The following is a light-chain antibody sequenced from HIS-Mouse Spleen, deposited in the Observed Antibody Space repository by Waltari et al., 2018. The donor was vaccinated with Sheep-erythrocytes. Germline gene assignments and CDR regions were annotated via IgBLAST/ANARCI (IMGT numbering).Light chain of an antibody. Sequence: QSALTQPRSVSGSPGQSVTIPCTGTSSDVGGYNYVSWYQQHPGKAPKLMIYDVSKRPSGVPHRFSGSKSGNTASLTISGLQAEDEADYYCCSYAGSYNHVFATGTKVTVL. CDR2: DVS. CDR1: SSDVGGYNY. J-gene: IGLJ1*01. V-gene: IGLV2-11*01. CDR3: CSYAGSYNHV.